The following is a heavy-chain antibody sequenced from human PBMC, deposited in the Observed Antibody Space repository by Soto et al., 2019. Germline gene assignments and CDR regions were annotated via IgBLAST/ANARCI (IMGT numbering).Heavy chain of an antibody. CDR2: IIPIFGTA. V-gene: IGHV1-69*12. Sequence: QVHLVQSGAEVKKPGSSVKVACKASGGTFSSYAISWVRQAPGQGLEWMGGIIPIFGTANYAQKFQGRVPSTADASTSTAYMGLSSLRSEATAVYYCARVEPIALAGVPQDYWGQGTLGSVYS. CDR3: ARVEPIALAGVPQDY. J-gene: IGHJ4*02. CDR1: GGTFSSYA. D-gene: IGHD6-19*01.